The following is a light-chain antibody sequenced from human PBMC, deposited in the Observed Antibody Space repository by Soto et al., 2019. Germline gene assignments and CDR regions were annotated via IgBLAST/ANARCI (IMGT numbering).Light chain of an antibody. CDR2: GAS. CDR3: QQFHNWRPLT. V-gene: IGKV3-15*01. J-gene: IGKJ4*01. Sequence: IVLTHVHATLSFFPGDRATLSRRASQSVIIYLACYQQKPAQDPRRLFYGASTRATGIPARFSGSGSGTEFTLTISSLQYEEFAVYYCQQFHNWRPLTFGGGTKVDIK. CDR1: QSVIIY.